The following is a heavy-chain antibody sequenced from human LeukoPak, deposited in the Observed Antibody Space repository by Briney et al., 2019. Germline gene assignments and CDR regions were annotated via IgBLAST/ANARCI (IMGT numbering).Heavy chain of an antibody. J-gene: IGHJ4*02. CDR1: GGSVSSGSYY. Sequence: SETLSLTCTVSGGSVSSGSYYWSWIRQPPGKGLEWIGYIYYSGSTNYNPSLKSRVTISVDTSKNQFSLKLSSVTAADTAVYYCARASLGLQIDYWGQGTLVTVSS. D-gene: IGHD2-15*01. CDR2: IYYSGST. V-gene: IGHV4-61*01. CDR3: ARASLGLQIDY.